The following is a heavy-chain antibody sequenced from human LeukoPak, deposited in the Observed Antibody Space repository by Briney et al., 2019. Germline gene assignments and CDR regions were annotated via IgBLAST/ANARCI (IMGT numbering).Heavy chain of an antibody. CDR3: AKAAVITGGLYYFDY. CDR1: GFTFSSYA. CDR2: ISGTGGSI. V-gene: IGHV3-23*01. J-gene: IGHJ4*02. Sequence: GGSLRLSCAASGFTFSSYAMSWVRQAPGKGLEWVSGISGTGGSIYYADSVKGRFTISRDNSKNTLYLQMNSLRAGDTAVYYCAKAAVITGGLYYFDYWGQGTLVTVSS. D-gene: IGHD5-24*01.